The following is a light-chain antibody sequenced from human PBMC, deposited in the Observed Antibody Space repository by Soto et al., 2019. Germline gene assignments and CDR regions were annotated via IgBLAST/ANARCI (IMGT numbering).Light chain of an antibody. CDR1: QSVRTT. CDR2: GAS. J-gene: IGKJ4*01. CDR3: QQDNMWPPALS. Sequence: EIVMTQSPATLSVSPGETATLSCRASQSVRTTLAWYQQRPGQAPRLLIYGASTRAFAAPPRFSGSGSGTEFTLTIDRLQSEDFAVYFCQQDNMWPPALSFGGGTRVEIK. V-gene: IGKV3-15*01.